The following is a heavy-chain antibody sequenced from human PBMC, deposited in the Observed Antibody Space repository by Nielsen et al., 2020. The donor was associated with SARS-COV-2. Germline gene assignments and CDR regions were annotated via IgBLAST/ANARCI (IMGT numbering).Heavy chain of an antibody. V-gene: IGHV3-21*01. CDR1: GFTFSSYS. J-gene: IGHJ3*01. D-gene: IGHD1-26*01. CDR2: ISSSSSYI. Sequence: GGSLRLSCAASGFTFSSYSMNWVRQAPGKGLEWVSSISSSSSYIYYADSVKGRFTISRDNAKNSLYLQMNGLRDEDTAVYYCTRDFYTGSYYEAFDVWGQGTLVTVSS. CDR3: TRDFYTGSYYEAFDV.